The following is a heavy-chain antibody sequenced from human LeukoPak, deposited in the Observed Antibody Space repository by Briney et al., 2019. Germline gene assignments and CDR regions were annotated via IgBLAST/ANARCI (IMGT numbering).Heavy chain of an antibody. CDR2: IWNDGSNT. Sequence: GRSLRLSCAASGFTFSIYGMHWVRQAPGKGLEWVAVIWNDGSNTHYADSVKGRFTISRDDSKNTLYLQMNSLRAEDTAVYYCAKAKLVATINYFFDFWGQGTLVTVSS. J-gene: IGHJ4*02. V-gene: IGHV3-33*06. CDR3: AKAKLVATINYFFDF. CDR1: GFTFSIYG. D-gene: IGHD5-12*01.